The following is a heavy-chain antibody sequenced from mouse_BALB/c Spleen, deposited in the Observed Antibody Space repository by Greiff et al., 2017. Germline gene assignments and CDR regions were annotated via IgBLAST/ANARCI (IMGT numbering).Heavy chain of an antibody. CDR1: GYTFTSYW. CDR2: IYPGSGST. Sequence: LKQPGSELVRPGASVKLSCKASGYTFTSYWMHWVKQRHGQGLEWIGNIYPGSGSTNYDEKFKSKGTLTVDTSSSTAYMHLSSLTSEDSAVYYCTRGNYPFDYWGQGTTLTVSS. J-gene: IGHJ2*01. CDR3: TRGNYPFDY. V-gene: IGHV1S22*01. D-gene: IGHD2-1*01.